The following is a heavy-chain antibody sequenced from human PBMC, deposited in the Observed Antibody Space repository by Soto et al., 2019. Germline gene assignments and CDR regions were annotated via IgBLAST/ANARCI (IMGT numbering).Heavy chain of an antibody. CDR1: GYTFTSYD. V-gene: IGHV1-8*01. D-gene: IGHD2-15*01. J-gene: IGHJ4*02. Sequence: ASVKVSCKASGYTFTSYDINWVRQATGQGLEWMGWMNPNSGNTGYAQKFQGRVTMTRNTSISTAYMELSSLRSEDTAVYYCARVSCSGGSCYAYSGSYYLGYWGQGTLVTVSS. CDR3: ARVSCSGGSCYAYSGSYYLGY. CDR2: MNPNSGNT.